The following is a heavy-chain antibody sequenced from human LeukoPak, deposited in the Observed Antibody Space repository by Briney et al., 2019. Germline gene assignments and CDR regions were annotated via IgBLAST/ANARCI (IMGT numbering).Heavy chain of an antibody. CDR1: GGSTSSYY. CDR3: ASSYGDLNFDY. V-gene: IGHV4-59*08. J-gene: IGHJ4*02. CDR2: IYHSGST. Sequence: PSETLSLTCTVSGGSTSSYYWSWIRQSPGKGLEWIGSIYHSGSTYYNPSLKSRVTISVNTSKNQFSLKLSSVTAADTAVYYCASSYGDLNFDYWGQGTLVTVSS. D-gene: IGHD4-17*01.